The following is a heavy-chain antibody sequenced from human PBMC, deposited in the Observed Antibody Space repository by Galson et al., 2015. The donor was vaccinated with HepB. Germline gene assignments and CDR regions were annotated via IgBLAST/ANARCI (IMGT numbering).Heavy chain of an antibody. Sequence: SVKVSCKASGYTFTSYAMHWVRQAPGQRLEWMGWINAGNGNTKYSQKFQGRVTITRDTSASTAYMELSSLRSEDTAVYYCARDLAARSLLSYYYYGMDVWGQGTTVTVSS. J-gene: IGHJ6*02. CDR3: ARDLAARSLLSYYYYGMDV. CDR1: GYTFTSYA. D-gene: IGHD6-6*01. V-gene: IGHV1-3*01. CDR2: INAGNGNT.